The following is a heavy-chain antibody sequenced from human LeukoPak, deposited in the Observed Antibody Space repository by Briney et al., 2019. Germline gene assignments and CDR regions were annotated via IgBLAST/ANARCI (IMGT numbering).Heavy chain of an antibody. CDR2: ISGSGGST. J-gene: IGHJ6*02. D-gene: IGHD6-13*01. CDR1: GFTFSSYA. CDR3: AKAPTAAGERYYYYYGMDV. Sequence: GGSLRLSCAASGFTFSSYAMSWVRQAPGKGLGWVSAISGSGGSTYYADSVKGRFTISRDNSKNTLYLQMNSLRAEDTAVYYCAKAPTAAGERYYYYYGMDVWGQGTTVTVSS. V-gene: IGHV3-23*01.